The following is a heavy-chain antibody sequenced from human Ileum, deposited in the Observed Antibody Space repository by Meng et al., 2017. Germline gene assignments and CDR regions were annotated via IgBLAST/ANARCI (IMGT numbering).Heavy chain of an antibody. D-gene: IGHD4-23*01. V-gene: IGHV3-7*01. J-gene: IGHJ4*02. CDR2: IKYDGSER. Sequence: EAHLVGAGGGLGQPGGSLRLSCVISGISISGDWMSWVRQAPGKGLEWVAGIKYDGSERDYVDSVKGRFSISRDNGRNSLYLQMDSLRAEDTAVYYCARKNSFDYWGQGTLVTVSS. CDR1: GISISGDW. CDR3: ARKNSFDY.